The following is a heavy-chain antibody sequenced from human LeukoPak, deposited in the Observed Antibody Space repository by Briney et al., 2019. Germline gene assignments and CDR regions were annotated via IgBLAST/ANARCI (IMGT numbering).Heavy chain of an antibody. Sequence: ASVKVSCKASGYTFTNYGISWVRQAPGQGLEWMGWISGYNGNTNYAQKFQGRVTMTTDTSTSTAYMELRSLTSDDTAVYYCARPGVKFGELWDYFDYWGQGTLVTVSS. CDR1: GYTFTNYG. V-gene: IGHV1-18*01. CDR2: ISGYNGNT. D-gene: IGHD3-10*01. J-gene: IGHJ4*02. CDR3: ARPGVKFGELWDYFDY.